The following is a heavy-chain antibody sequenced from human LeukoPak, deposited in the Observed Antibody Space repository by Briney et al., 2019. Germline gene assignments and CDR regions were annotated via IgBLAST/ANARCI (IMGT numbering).Heavy chain of an antibody. CDR1: GDSVSSNSAA. Sequence: SQTLSLTSAISGDSVSSNSAAWNWIMQSPSRGLEWLGRTYYRSNWYNEYAVSVKSRIRINPDTSKTHYSLQLNSVTPEDTAVYYCARQTYAGTYYGLDVWGQGTTVTVSS. J-gene: IGHJ6*02. V-gene: IGHV6-1*01. CDR3: ARQTYAGTYYGLDV. D-gene: IGHD1-26*01. CDR2: TYYRSNWYN.